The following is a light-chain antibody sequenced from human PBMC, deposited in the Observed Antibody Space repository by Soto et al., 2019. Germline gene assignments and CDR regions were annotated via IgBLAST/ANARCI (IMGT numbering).Light chain of an antibody. CDR3: QQYNSYSWT. CDR1: QTITRW. Sequence: DIQMTQSPSTLPASVGDRVTITCRASQTITRWMAWFQQKKGKAPKILIYDASTLESGVPSRFSGSRSGTECTLTISRLQPDDFETYYGQQYNSYSWTFGQGTKVDI. J-gene: IGKJ1*01. V-gene: IGKV1-5*01. CDR2: DAS.